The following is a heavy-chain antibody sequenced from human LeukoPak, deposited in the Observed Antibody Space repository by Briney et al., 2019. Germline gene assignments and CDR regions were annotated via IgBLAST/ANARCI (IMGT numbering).Heavy chain of an antibody. CDR1: GFTFSSYW. V-gene: IGHV3-7*01. CDR3: ARERKYDSNFDY. J-gene: IGHJ4*02. CDR2: IKKDGSEK. Sequence: GGSLRLSCAASGFTFSSYWMSWVRQAPGKGLEWVANIKKDGSEKYYVDSVKGRFTISRDNAKTSLYLQMNSLRAEDTAVYYCARERKYDSNFDYWGQGTLVTVSS. D-gene: IGHD1-1*01.